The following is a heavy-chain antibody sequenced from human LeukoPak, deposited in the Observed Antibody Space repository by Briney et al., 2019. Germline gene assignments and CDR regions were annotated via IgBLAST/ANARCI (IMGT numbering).Heavy chain of an antibody. Sequence: PSETLSLTCAVSGGSMSSRSYYWGWIRQPPGEWLEWIGSIYYSGSTYYNPSLKSRVTISVDTSKNQFSLKLSSVTAADTAVYYCARADPDIVATAFDYWGQGTLVTVSS. J-gene: IGHJ4*02. CDR3: ARADPDIVATAFDY. CDR1: GGSMSSRSYY. V-gene: IGHV4-39*07. D-gene: IGHD5-12*01. CDR2: IYYSGST.